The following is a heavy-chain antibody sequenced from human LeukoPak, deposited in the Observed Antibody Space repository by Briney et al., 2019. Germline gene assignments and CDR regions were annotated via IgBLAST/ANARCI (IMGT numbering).Heavy chain of an antibody. V-gene: IGHV4-39*07. CDR3: ARVGGTNYYYYGMDV. CDR2: IYYSGRT. D-gene: IGHD1-1*01. CDR1: GGSISSSSYY. J-gene: IGHJ6*02. Sequence: SETLSLTCTVSGGSISSSSYYWGWIRQPPGKGLEWIGNIYYSGRTYYNPSLKSRVTISVDTSKNQFSLKLSSVTAADTAVYYCARVGGTNYYYYGMDVWGQGTTVTVSS.